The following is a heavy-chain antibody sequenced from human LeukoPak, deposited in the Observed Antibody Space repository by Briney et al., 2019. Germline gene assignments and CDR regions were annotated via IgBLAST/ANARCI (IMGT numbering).Heavy chain of an antibody. CDR2: IHHSGST. D-gene: IGHD6-19*01. CDR1: GYFISSGYH. V-gene: IGHV4-38-2*02. J-gene: IGHJ4*02. CDR3: ARTSSSGLVGGYYFDY. Sequence: SETLSLTCTVSGYFISSGYHWGWIRQPPGKGLQWIGSIHHSGSTYYNPSLKSRVTISVDTSKNQFSLKLSSVTAADTAVYYCARTSSSGLVGGYYFDYWGQGTLVTVSS.